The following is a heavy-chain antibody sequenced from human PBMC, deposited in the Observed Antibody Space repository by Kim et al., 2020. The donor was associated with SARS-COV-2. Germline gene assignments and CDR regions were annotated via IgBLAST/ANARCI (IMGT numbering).Heavy chain of an antibody. CDR3: ARVFTAYYDILTGYLPEHYGMDV. CDR1: GFTFSSYG. Sequence: GGSLRLSCAASGFTFSSYGMHWVRQAPGKGLEWVAVIWYDGSNKYYADSVKGRFTISRDNSKNTLYLQMNSLRAEDTAVYYCARVFTAYYDILTGYLPEHYGMDVWGQGTTVTVSS. D-gene: IGHD3-9*01. CDR2: IWYDGSNK. V-gene: IGHV3-33*01. J-gene: IGHJ6*02.